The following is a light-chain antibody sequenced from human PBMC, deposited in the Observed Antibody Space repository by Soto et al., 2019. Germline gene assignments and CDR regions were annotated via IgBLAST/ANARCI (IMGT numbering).Light chain of an antibody. Sequence: QSALTQPASVSGFPGQSITISCTGTSSDDGGYNYVSWYQQHPGKAPKLMIYEVSNRPSGVSNRFSGSKSGNTASLTISGLQAEDEADYYCNSYTSSSTLDVFGTGTKLTVL. CDR1: SSDDGGYNY. CDR2: EVS. V-gene: IGLV2-14*01. CDR3: NSYTSSSTLDV. J-gene: IGLJ1*01.